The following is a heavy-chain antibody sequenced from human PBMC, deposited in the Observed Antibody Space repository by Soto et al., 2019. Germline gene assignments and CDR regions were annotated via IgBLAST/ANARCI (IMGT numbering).Heavy chain of an antibody. CDR2: TYYRSKWYN. CDR3: ERALSPIVATIAFDY. J-gene: IGHJ4*02. V-gene: IGHV6-1*01. Sequence: PSQTLSLTCAISGDSVSSNSAAWNWIRQSPSRGLEWRGRTYYRSKWYNDYAVSVKSRITINPDTSKNQFSLQLNSVTPEDTAVYYCERALSPIVATIAFDYWGQGALVXVSS. D-gene: IGHD5-12*01. CDR1: GDSVSSNSAA.